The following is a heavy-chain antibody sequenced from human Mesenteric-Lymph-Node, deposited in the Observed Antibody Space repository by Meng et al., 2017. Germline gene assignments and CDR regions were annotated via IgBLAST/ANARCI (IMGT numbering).Heavy chain of an antibody. V-gene: IGHV2-5*01. CDR2: IYWNDDK. D-gene: IGHD3-22*01. CDR1: GFSLSTSGVG. J-gene: IGHJ3*02. Sequence: SGPTLVKPTQTLTLTCTFSGFSLSTSGVGVGWIRQPPGKALEWLALIYWNDDKRYSPSLKSRLTISKDTSKSQVVLTMTNMDPVDTATYYCERIVGYYDSSGTPLAFDIWGQGTMVTGSS. CDR3: ERIVGYYDSSGTPLAFDI.